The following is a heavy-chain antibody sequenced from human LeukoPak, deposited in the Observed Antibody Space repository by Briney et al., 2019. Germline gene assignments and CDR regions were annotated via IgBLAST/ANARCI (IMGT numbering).Heavy chain of an antibody. J-gene: IGHJ6*02. V-gene: IGHV1-8*01. CDR2: MNPNSGNT. Sequence: GASVKVSCKASGYTFTSYDINWVRQATGQGLEWMGWMNPNSGNTGYAQKFQGRVTMTRDTSTSTVYMELSSLRSEDTAVYYCARDVRYCSSTSCYRLRYYYYGMDVWGQGTTVTVSS. D-gene: IGHD2-2*01. CDR1: GYTFTSYD. CDR3: ARDVRYCSSTSCYRLRYYYYGMDV.